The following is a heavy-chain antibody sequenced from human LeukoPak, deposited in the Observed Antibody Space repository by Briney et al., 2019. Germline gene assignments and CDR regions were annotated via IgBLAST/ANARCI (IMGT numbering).Heavy chain of an antibody. V-gene: IGHV4-39*01. Sequence: SETLSLTCTVSGGSISSTTYYWGWIRQPPGKGLEWIGNIYYSGSTYYNPSLKSRVTISVDTSKNQFSLKLSSVTAADTAVYYCVRRTAMPVDGIYYFDYWGQGTLVTVSS. D-gene: IGHD5-18*01. J-gene: IGHJ4*02. CDR3: VRRTAMPVDGIYYFDY. CDR2: IYYSGST. CDR1: GGSISSTTYY.